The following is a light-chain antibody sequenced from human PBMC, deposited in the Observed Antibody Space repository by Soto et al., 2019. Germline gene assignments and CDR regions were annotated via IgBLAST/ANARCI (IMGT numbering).Light chain of an antibody. Sequence: QSVLTQPASVSGSPGQSITISCTGTSSTVGGFNVVSWYQQHPGKAPKVIIYEGIKRPSGVSNRFSGSNSGSTASLTISGLQAEDEADYYCCSYVGATTYVFGTGTQV. J-gene: IGLJ1*01. CDR1: SSTVGGFNV. CDR3: CSYVGATTYV. CDR2: EGI. V-gene: IGLV2-23*01.